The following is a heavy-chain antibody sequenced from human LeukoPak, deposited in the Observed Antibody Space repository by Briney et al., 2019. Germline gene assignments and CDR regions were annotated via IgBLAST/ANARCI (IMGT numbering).Heavy chain of an antibody. CDR2: IIPVKGTA. J-gene: IGHJ6*02. Sequence: ASVKVSCKASGGTFSNYVISWVRQAPGQGLEWMGGIIPVKGTAKYAQKFQGRVTITADESTSTAYMELSSLRSEDTAVYYCARDLGPVVYYYYGMDVWGQGTTVTVSS. CDR3: ARDLGPVVYYYYGMDV. V-gene: IGHV1-69*13. CDR1: GGTFSNYV. D-gene: IGHD2-21*01.